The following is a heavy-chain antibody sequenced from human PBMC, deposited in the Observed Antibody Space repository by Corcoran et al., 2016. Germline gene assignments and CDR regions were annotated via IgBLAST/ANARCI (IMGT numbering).Heavy chain of an antibody. D-gene: IGHD2-2*01. CDR3: ARRYCSSSNCYAFDI. Sequence: EVQLVESGGGLVKPGGSLRLSCAASGFTFNNYSMNWVRQAPGKGLEWVSSISDSSNYIYYADSVKGRFTISRDNAKYSLYLQMNSLRAEDTAVYYCARRYCSSSNCYAFDIWGQGTMVTVSS. V-gene: IGHV3-21*01. CDR1: GFTFNNYS. J-gene: IGHJ3*02. CDR2: ISDSSNYI.